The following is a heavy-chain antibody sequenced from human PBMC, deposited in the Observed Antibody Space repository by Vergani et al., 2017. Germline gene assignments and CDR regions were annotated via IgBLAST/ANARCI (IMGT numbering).Heavy chain of an antibody. CDR2: ISAYKGNT. Sequence: QVPLVQSGAEVKKPGASVKVSCKASGYTFTSYGISWVRRAPGQGLEWMGWISAYKGNTNYAQKLQGRVTMTTDTSTSTVYMELRSLRSDDTAVYYCARMPYGDYDYYYGMDVWGQGTTVTVSS. D-gene: IGHD4-17*01. CDR3: ARMPYGDYDYYYGMDV. J-gene: IGHJ6*02. V-gene: IGHV1-18*01. CDR1: GYTFTSYG.